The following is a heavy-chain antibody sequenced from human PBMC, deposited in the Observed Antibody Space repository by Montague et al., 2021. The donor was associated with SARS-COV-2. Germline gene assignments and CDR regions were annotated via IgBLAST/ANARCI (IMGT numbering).Heavy chain of an antibody. J-gene: IGHJ6*02. V-gene: IGHV4-30-2*06. Sequence: TLSLTCAVSGGSVSSGDCSWSWLRPSPGKGLEWVGYLYQSGSAXYTPSLRSRVTISIDTSNNQSSLILWSVTAAETGLYYCATGTRMYGLDFWGQGTTVAVSS. CDR2: LYQSGSA. CDR1: GGSVSSGDCS. D-gene: IGHD3-10*01. CDR3: ATGTRMYGLDF.